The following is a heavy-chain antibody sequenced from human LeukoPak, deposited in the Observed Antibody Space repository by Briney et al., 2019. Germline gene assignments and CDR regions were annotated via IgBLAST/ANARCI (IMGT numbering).Heavy chain of an antibody. D-gene: IGHD3-3*01. CDR2: ISYDGSNK. CDR3: AKDESGMARY. V-gene: IGHV3-30*18. J-gene: IGHJ4*02. CDR1: GFTFSSYG. Sequence: PGGSLRLSCAASGFTFSSYGMHWVRQAPGKGLEWVAVISYDGSNKYYADSVKGRFTISRDNSKNTLYLQMNSLRAEDTAVYYCAKDESGMARYWGQGTLVTVSS.